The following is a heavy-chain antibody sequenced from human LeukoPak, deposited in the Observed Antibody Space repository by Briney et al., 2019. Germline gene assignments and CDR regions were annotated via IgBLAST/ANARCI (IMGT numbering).Heavy chain of an antibody. CDR1: GYRFTSYW. CDR2: IYPGDSDT. CDR3: ARLAYCGGDCYSGSFDY. Sequence: GESLKISCKGSGYRFTSYWIGWVRQMPGKGLEWMGIIYPGDSDTRYSPSFQGQVTISADKSISTAYLQWSSLKASDTAMYYCARLAYCGGDCYSGSFDYWGQGTLVTVSS. V-gene: IGHV5-51*01. D-gene: IGHD2-21*01. J-gene: IGHJ4*02.